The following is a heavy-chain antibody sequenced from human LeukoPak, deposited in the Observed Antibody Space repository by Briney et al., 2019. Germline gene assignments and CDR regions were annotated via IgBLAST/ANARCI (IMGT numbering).Heavy chain of an antibody. Sequence: SETLSLTCAVSGGSLTTTNWWSWVRQPPGKGLEWIGEVHLNGATNYNPSLESRFSMSIDKSNNHLSLEVTSATAADTAMYYCTRESGAFSPFGFWGQGTLVTVSS. D-gene: IGHD1-26*01. V-gene: IGHV4-4*02. CDR3: TRESGAFSPFGF. CDR1: GGSLTTTNW. J-gene: IGHJ4*02. CDR2: VHLNGAT.